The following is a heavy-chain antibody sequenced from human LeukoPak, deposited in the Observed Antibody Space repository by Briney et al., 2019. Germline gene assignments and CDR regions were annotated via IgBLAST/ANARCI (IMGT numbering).Heavy chain of an antibody. J-gene: IGHJ4*02. CDR3: ARVYGNYYDSSTYYYFDY. CDR2: TTSYNANA. V-gene: IGHV1-18*01. Sequence: ASVKVSCKASGYTLSSYDITWARQAPGQGLEWMGWTTSYNANANYAQKFQDRVTMTTDSSTNTAYMDLRSLKSDDTAIYYCARVYGNYYDSSTYYYFDYWGQGTPVTVSS. CDR1: GYTLSSYD. D-gene: IGHD3-22*01.